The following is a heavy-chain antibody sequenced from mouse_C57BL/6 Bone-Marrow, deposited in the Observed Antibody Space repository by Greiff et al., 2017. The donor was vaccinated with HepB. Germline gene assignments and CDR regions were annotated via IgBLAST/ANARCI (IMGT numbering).Heavy chain of an antibody. CDR3: ARKGYSNYFYYFDY. CDR2: IYPRSGNT. J-gene: IGHJ2*01. V-gene: IGHV1-81*01. Sequence: HVHVKQSGAELARPGASVKLSCKASGYTFTSYGISWVKQRTGQGLEWIGEIYPRSGNTYYNEKFKGKATLTADKSSSTAYMELRSLTSEDSAVYFCARKGYSNYFYYFDYWGQGTTLTVSS. D-gene: IGHD2-5*01. CDR1: GYTFTSYG.